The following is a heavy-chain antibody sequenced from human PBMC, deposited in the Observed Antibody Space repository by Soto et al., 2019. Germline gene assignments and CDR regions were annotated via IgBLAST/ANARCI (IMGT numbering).Heavy chain of an antibody. J-gene: IGHJ6*04. CDR3: ARARKGSGSDYYYHYGMDV. CDR2: INHSGST. V-gene: IGHV4-34*01. CDR1: GGSFSDYY. Sequence: TLSLTCSVYGGSFSDYYWSWIRQPPGKGLEWIGEINHSGSTNYNPSLKSRVTISVHTSKNQFSLKLSSVTAADTAVYYCARARKGSGSDYYYHYGMDVWGKGTTVTVSS. D-gene: IGHD3-3*01.